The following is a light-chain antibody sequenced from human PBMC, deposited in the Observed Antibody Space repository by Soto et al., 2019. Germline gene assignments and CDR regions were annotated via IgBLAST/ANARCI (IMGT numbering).Light chain of an antibody. CDR2: GAT. CDR3: LQYSNGPRT. Sequence: ETVMTQSPATLSVSPGEGATLSCRASQSVGSSLAWYQHKPGQAPRLLIYGATTRATGIPARFSGSGYGAEFTLTINSLQSEDFALYYCLQYSNGPRTFGQGT. CDR1: QSVGSS. V-gene: IGKV3-15*01. J-gene: IGKJ1*01.